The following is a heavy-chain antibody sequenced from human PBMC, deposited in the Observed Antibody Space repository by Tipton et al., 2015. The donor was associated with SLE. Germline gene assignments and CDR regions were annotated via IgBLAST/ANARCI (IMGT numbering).Heavy chain of an antibody. CDR2: INSDGSST. CDR1: GFTFSNYW. J-gene: IGHJ4*02. V-gene: IGHV3-74*01. CDR3: AKDRYCGGGTCFASYFDL. D-gene: IGHD2-21*01. Sequence: GSLRLSCAASGFTFSNYWMHWVRQAPGKGLVWVSRINSDGSSTTVKGRFTISRDNSKNTLSLQLNTLRADDTAIYYCAKDRYCGGGTCFASYFDLWGQGTPVTVSS.